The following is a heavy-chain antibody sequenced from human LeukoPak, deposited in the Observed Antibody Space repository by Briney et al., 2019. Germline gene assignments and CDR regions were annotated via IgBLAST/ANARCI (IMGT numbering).Heavy chain of an antibody. CDR3: AKGGATTRGPFAL. CDR2: ILYSGET. D-gene: IGHD1-14*01. Sequence: GSLRLSCAASGFTFSSYSMNWVRQAPGKGLEWIGSILYSGETYYIPSLKGRVTISADRPKHQISLSLSSVTAADSGLYYCAKGGATTRGPFALWGQGTFVPVSS. CDR1: GFTFSSYSMN. V-gene: IGHV4-59*05. J-gene: IGHJ3*01.